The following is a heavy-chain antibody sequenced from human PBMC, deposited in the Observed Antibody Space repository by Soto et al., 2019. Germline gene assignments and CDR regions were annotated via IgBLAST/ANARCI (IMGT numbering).Heavy chain of an antibody. Sequence: GGSLRLSCAASGFTFSSYAMSWVRQAPGKGLEWVSAISGSGGSTYYADSVKGRFTISRDNSKNTLYLQMNSLRAEDTAVYYCAKAQYQLLYRPPYYGMDVWGQGTTVTVSS. CDR1: GFTFSSYA. D-gene: IGHD2-2*02. J-gene: IGHJ6*02. CDR3: AKAQYQLLYRPPYYGMDV. CDR2: ISGSGGST. V-gene: IGHV3-23*01.